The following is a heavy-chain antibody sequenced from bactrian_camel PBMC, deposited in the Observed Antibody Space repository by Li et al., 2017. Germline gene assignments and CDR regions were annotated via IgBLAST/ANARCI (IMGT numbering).Heavy chain of an antibody. CDR1: GVPFSRHA. D-gene: IGHD3*01. Sequence: QLVESGGGSVQPGESLRLSCATSGVPFSRHAMFWVRQAPGKGLEWVATSNAGGGRIYYAAPVKGRFTISQDNAKNTVYLQLNDLKSDDTAMYYCAADATIVTKAGCYVGLIPEYDFRGQGTQVTVS. V-gene: IGHV3S40*01. J-gene: IGHJ4*01. CDR3: AADATIVTKAGCYVGLIPEYDF. CDR2: SNAGGGRI.